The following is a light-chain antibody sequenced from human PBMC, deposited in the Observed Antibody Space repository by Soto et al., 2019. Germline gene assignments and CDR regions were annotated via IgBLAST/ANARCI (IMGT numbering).Light chain of an antibody. V-gene: IGKV1-5*01. CDR3: QHYNRYSGT. Sequence: DIQLTQSPFILSASVGDSITISFRASQSIGNSLAWYQQKPGKAPKVLIYAGSSLDSGVPSRFSASGFGTDFTLRVNSLQPDDFATYYCQHYNRYSGTFDQGTKVEV. CDR2: AGS. J-gene: IGKJ1*01. CDR1: QSIGNS.